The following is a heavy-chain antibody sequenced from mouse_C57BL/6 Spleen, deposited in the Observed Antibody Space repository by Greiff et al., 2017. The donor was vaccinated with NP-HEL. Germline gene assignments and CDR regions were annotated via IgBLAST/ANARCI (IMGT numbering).Heavy chain of an antibody. J-gene: IGHJ4*01. CDR1: GYTFTSYW. V-gene: IGHV1-64*01. CDR3: ASQGWLLRVYAMDY. D-gene: IGHD2-3*01. CDR2: IHPNSGST. Sequence: QVHVKQSGAELVKPGASVKLSCKASGYTFTSYWMHWVKQRPGQGLEWIGMIHPNSGSTNYNEKFKSKATLTVDKSSSTAYMQLSSLTSEDSAVYYCASQGWLLRVYAMDYWGQGTSVTVSS.